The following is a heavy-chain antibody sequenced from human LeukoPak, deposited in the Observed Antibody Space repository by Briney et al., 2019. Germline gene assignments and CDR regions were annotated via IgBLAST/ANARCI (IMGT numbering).Heavy chain of an antibody. J-gene: IGHJ4*02. CDR2: INPNSGGT. Sequence: GASVKVTCKASGYTFTVYYIHWVRQAPGQGLEWMGWINPNSGGTNYAQKFQGRVTMTRDTSISTAYMELSRLRSDDTAVYYCARNGYYSSSWYMNYWGQGTLVTVSS. D-gene: IGHD6-13*01. V-gene: IGHV1-2*02. CDR3: ARNGYYSSSWYMNY. CDR1: GYTFTVYY.